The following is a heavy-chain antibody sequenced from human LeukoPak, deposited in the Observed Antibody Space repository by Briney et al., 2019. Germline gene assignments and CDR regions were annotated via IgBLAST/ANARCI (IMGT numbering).Heavy chain of an antibody. Sequence: SQTLSLTCAISGGSVSSNSAAWNWIRQSPSRGLEWLGRTYYRSKWYNDYAVSVKSRITVSPDTSKNQFSLQLNTVTPEDTAVYYCAGGGGSRITIFGVVINDFDYWGQGTLVTVSS. CDR1: GGSVSSNSAA. CDR2: TYYRSKWYN. V-gene: IGHV6-1*01. J-gene: IGHJ4*02. CDR3: AGGGGSRITIFGVVINDFDY. D-gene: IGHD3-3*01.